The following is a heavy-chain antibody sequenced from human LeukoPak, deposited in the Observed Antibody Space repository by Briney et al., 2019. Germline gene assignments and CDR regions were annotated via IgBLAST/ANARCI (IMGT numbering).Heavy chain of an antibody. Sequence: SDTLSLTCTVSGGFTSTYYWNWVRQSPGKGLEWLGYVYYSGTTKYNPSLKSRVAISVDTSKNQFSLKLSSVTAADTAVYYCARDRCSGGSCYSVGPWFDPWGQGTLVTVSS. V-gene: IGHV4-59*01. J-gene: IGHJ5*02. CDR1: GGFTSTYY. D-gene: IGHD2-15*01. CDR2: VYYSGTT. CDR3: ARDRCSGGSCYSVGPWFDP.